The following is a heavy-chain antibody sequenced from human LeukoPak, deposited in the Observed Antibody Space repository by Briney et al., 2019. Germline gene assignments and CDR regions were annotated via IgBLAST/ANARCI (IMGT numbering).Heavy chain of an antibody. Sequence: GGSLRLSCAASGFIFSNHCLHWVRQAPGKGLVWVSRINSDGTSTIYADSVKGRFTISRDNAKSTVYLQMNSLRAEDTAVYYCARTGTGGDLDIWGQGTMVTVS. CDR2: INSDGTST. D-gene: IGHD2-8*02. CDR1: GFIFSNHC. V-gene: IGHV3-74*01. J-gene: IGHJ3*02. CDR3: ARTGTGGDLDI.